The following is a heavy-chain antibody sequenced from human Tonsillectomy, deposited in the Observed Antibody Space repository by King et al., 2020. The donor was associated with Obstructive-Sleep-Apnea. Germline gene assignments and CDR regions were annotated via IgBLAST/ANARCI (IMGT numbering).Heavy chain of an antibody. CDR2: MFYSGNT. Sequence: VQLQESGPGLVKPSETLSLTCSVSGASISNYYWSWIRQPPGKGLEWIGYMFYSGNTNYNPSLKSRVTISVDTSKIQFSLRLSSVTAADTAVYYCARHRGVDDSGGYGDYFDYWGQGTLVTVSS. D-gene: IGHD5-12*01. V-gene: IGHV4-59*08. CDR1: GASISNYY. J-gene: IGHJ4*02. CDR3: ARHRGVDDSGGYGDYFDY.